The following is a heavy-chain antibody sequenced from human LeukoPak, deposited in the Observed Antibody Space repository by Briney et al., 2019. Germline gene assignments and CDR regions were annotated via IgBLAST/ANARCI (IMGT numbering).Heavy chain of an antibody. D-gene: IGHD2-15*01. V-gene: IGHV3-23*01. J-gene: IGHJ6*02. CDR3: AKVGIYYYYYYGMDV. CDR2: ISGSGGST. CDR1: GFTFSSYA. Sequence: PGGSLRLSCAASGFTFSSYAMSWVRQAPGKGLEWVSAISGSGGSTYYADSVKGRFTISRDNSKNTLYLQMNSLRAEDTAVYYCAKVGIYYYYYYGMDVWGQGTTVTVSS.